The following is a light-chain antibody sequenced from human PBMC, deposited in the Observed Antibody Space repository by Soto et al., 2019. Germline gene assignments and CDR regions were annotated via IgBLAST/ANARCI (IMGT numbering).Light chain of an antibody. CDR1: SSDVGGYNY. CDR3: SSYTSSSTVV. V-gene: IGLV2-14*01. J-gene: IGLJ2*01. CDR2: EVS. Sequence: QSALTQPGSVSGSTGQSITIFCTGTSSDVGGYNYVSWYQQHPGKAPKLMIYEVSNRPSGVSNRFSGSKSGNTASLTISGLQAEDEADYYCSSYTSSSTVVFGGGTKVTVL.